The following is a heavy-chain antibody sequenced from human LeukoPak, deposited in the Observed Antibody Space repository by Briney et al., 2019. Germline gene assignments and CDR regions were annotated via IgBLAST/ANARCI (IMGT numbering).Heavy chain of an antibody. J-gene: IGHJ4*02. D-gene: IGHD3-3*01. V-gene: IGHV3-23*01. Sequence: QSGGSLRLSCAASGFTFSSFAMSWVRQAPGKGLEWVSAISGSGGTTYYADSVKGRFTISKDNSKNPLYLQMNSLRAEDTAVYFCAKDTLSDYDFWSGSDYWGQGTLVTVSS. CDR2: ISGSGGTT. CDR1: GFTFSSFA. CDR3: AKDTLSDYDFWSGSDY.